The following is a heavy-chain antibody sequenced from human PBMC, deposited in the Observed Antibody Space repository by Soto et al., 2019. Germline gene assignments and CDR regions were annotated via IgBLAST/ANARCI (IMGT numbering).Heavy chain of an antibody. CDR1: GFTFSSYS. J-gene: IGHJ5*02. CDR2: ISSSSSYI. D-gene: IGHD6-13*01. V-gene: IGHV3-21*01. Sequence: PGGSLRLSCAASGFTFSSYSMNWVRQAPGKGLEWVSSISSSSSYIYYADSVKGRFTISRDNAKNSLYLQMNSLRAEDTAVYYCARAPSLYSSSWYGRWFDPWGQGTLVTVS. CDR3: ARAPSLYSSSWYGRWFDP.